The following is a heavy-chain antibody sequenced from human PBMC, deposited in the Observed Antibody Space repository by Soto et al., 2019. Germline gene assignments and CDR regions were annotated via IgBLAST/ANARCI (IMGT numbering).Heavy chain of an antibody. Sequence: TLSLTCAVYGGSFSGYYWSWIRQPPGKGLEWIGEINHSGSTNYNPSLKSRVTISVDTSKNQFSLKLSSVTAADTAVYYCARGLFSGYSFDYWGQGTLVTVSS. CDR3: ARGLFSGYSFDY. D-gene: IGHD3-22*01. V-gene: IGHV4-34*01. CDR2: INHSGST. CDR1: GGSFSGYY. J-gene: IGHJ4*02.